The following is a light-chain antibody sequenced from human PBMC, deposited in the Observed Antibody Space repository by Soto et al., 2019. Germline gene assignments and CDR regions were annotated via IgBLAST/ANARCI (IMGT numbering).Light chain of an antibody. V-gene: IGKV3-20*01. CDR1: QSVTSNY. CDR2: GAS. J-gene: IGKJ4*01. CDR3: QQYGSSPLT. Sequence: EIVLTQAPGTLSLSPGERATLSCGSSQSVTSNYLAWYQRKPGQAPRLLIYGASRRATGVPDRFSGSGSGTDFTVTIDGLEPEDFAVYYCQQYGSSPLTFGGGTKVDIK.